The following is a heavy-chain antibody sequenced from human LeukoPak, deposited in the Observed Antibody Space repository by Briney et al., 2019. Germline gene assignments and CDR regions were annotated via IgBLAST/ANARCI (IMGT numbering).Heavy chain of an antibody. D-gene: IGHD1-26*01. Sequence: ASEKVSCKASGYTFTSYGISWVRQAPGQGLEWMGWISAYNGNTNYAQKLQGRVTMTTDTYTSTAYMELRSLRSDDTAVYYCARDSYSGSYSGYWGQGTLVTVSS. J-gene: IGHJ4*02. CDR3: ARDSYSGSYSGY. CDR2: ISAYNGNT. V-gene: IGHV1-18*01. CDR1: GYTFTSYG.